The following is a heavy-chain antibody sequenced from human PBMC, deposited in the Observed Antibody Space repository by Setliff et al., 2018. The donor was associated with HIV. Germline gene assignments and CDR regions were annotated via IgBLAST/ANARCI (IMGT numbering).Heavy chain of an antibody. J-gene: IGHJ4*02. CDR2: ISAYNGNT. CDR1: GYTFTSYG. V-gene: IGHV1-18*01. Sequence: ASVKVSCKASGYTFTSYGISWVRQAPGQGLEWMGWISAYNGNTNYAQKLQGRVTMTTDTSTSTAYMELRSLRSDDTAVYYCATHTPYSSSWYYFDYWGQGTLVTVSS. CDR3: ATHTPYSSSWYYFDY. D-gene: IGHD6-13*01.